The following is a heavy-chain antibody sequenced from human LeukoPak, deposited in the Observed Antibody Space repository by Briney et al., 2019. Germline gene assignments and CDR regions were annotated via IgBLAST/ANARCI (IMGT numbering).Heavy chain of an antibody. CDR3: ARDPYSGGYGAYYYYYMDD. V-gene: IGHV3-21*01. D-gene: IGHD6-19*01. Sequence: PGGSLRLSCAASGFTFSSYSMNWVRRTPGKGLEWVSSIFYADSVRGRFTISRDNAENSLYLQMNSLRDEDTAVYYCARDPYSGGYGAYYYYYMDDWGKGTTVTVSS. CDR2: I. CDR1: GFTFSSYS. J-gene: IGHJ6*03.